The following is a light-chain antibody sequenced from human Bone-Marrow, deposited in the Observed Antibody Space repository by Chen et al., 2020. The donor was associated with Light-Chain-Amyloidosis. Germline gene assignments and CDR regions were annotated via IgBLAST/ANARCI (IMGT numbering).Light chain of an antibody. Sequence: QSVLTQPPSASGTPGQRVTISCSGSDSNIGTDTVYWYQQVPGTTPKLLIYRNDQRPSGIPDRCSGSKSGTSASLAISGLRSEDEADYYCATWDHGLNVGLFGGGTKLTVL. CDR2: RND. CDR3: ATWDHGLNVGL. V-gene: IGLV1-47*01. J-gene: IGLJ2*01. CDR1: DSNIGTDT.